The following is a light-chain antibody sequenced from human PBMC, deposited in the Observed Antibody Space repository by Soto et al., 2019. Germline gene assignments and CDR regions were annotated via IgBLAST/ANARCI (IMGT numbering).Light chain of an antibody. CDR2: DVS. J-gene: IGLJ2*01. Sequence: QSVLTQPRSVSGSPGQSVTISCTGTSSDVGGYNYVSWYQQHPGKAPKFMIYDVSKRPSGVPDRFSGSKSGNTASLTISGLQAEDEADYYCCSYVGSYTWVFGGGTQLTVL. CDR1: SSDVGGYNY. CDR3: CSYVGSYTWV. V-gene: IGLV2-11*01.